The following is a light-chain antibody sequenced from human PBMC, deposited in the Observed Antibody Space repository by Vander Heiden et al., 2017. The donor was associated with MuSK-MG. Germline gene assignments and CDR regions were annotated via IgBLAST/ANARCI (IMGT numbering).Light chain of an antibody. Sequence: DIVMTQSPYSLAASLGERATINCKSSQSVLYSSNNKNYLAWYQQKPGQPPKLLIYWASTRESGVPDRFSGSGSGTDFTLTISSLQAEDVAVYYCKQDYSTPRLSFGGGTKVEIK. J-gene: IGKJ4*01. CDR3: KQDYSTPRLS. CDR2: WAS. V-gene: IGKV4-1*01. CDR1: QSVLYSSNNKNY.